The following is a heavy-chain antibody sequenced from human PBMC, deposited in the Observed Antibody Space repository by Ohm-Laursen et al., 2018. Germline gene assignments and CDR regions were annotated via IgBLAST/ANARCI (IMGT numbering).Heavy chain of an antibody. V-gene: IGHV3-NL1*01. CDR1: GFTFSSYG. D-gene: IGHD6-19*01. Sequence: PLRLSCAASGFTFSSYGMHWVRQAPGKGLEWVAVINRNGATFYADSVKGRVTISRDNFKSTVYLQMNSLRAEDTAMYFCARSRVPGMGGAFDIWGQGTMVTVSS. CDR3: ARSRVPGMGGAFDI. CDR2: INRNGAT. J-gene: IGHJ3*02.